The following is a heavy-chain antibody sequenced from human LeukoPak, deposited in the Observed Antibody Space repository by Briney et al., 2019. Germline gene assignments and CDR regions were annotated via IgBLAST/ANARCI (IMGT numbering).Heavy chain of an antibody. J-gene: IGHJ6*04. D-gene: IGHD1-14*01. CDR3: ARVGENRAPGTHYYYGMDV. V-gene: IGHV4-30-4*01. CDR1: GGSISSDDYY. CDR2: ICYSGYT. Sequence: SQTLSLTCTVSGGSISSDDYYWSWIPQPPGKGLEWISYICYSGYTYDNPYLKIRVTISVDTSKNQFSLKLRYVTAADTAVYYGARVGENRAPGTHYYYGMDVWGKGTTVTVSS.